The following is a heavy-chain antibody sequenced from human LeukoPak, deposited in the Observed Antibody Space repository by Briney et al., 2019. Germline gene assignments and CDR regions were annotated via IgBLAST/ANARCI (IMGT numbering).Heavy chain of an antibody. J-gene: IGHJ4*02. CDR3: AREVGSSWYIDY. CDR1: GGSISSGDYY. Sequence: SQTLSLTCTVSGGSISSGDYYWSWIRQPPGKGLEWIGYIYYSGSTYYNPSLKSRVTISVDTSKNQFSLKLSSVTAADTAVYYCAREVGSSWYIDYWGQGTLVTVSS. CDR2: IYYSGST. V-gene: IGHV4-30-4*01. D-gene: IGHD6-13*01.